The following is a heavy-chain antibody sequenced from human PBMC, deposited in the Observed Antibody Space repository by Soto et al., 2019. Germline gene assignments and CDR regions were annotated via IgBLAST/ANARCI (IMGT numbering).Heavy chain of an antibody. CDR3: AHRPRGYAYYFDY. CDR1: GFSLSTRGVA. CDR2: IYWDEDK. D-gene: IGHD5-12*01. J-gene: IGHJ4*02. Sequence: QITLKESGPTLVKPTQTLTLTCTFSGFSLSTRGVAVGWFRQPPGKALEWIALIYWDEDKWYSPSLKSRLTITADTSKDQVVLPMTNMDPVDTATYYCAHRPRGYAYYFDYWGQGTRVIVSS. V-gene: IGHV2-5*02.